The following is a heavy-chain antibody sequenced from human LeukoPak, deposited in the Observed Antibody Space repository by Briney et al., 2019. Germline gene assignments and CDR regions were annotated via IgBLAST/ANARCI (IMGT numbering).Heavy chain of an antibody. CDR2: IYYSGST. CDR3: ARLGWWDS. V-gene: IGHV4-39*01. D-gene: IGHD2-15*01. Sequence: SVTLSLTCTVSGNSVSNDKYYWAWIRQPPGKGLEWIGRIYYSGSTYYNPSLNSRVTISVDTSKNQFSLKLSSVTAADTAVYYCARLGWWDSWGQGTLVTVSS. J-gene: IGHJ4*02. CDR1: GNSVSNDKYY.